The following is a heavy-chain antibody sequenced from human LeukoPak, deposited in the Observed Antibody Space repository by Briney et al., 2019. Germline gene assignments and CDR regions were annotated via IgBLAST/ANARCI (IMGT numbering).Heavy chain of an antibody. D-gene: IGHD2-2*02. J-gene: IGHJ6*02. CDR1: GFTFSSYS. V-gene: IGHV3-21*01. CDR3: ARVPGVRYCSSTSCYNYYYYGMDV. CDR2: ISSSSSYI. Sequence: GGSLRLSCAASGFTFSSYSMNWVRQAPGKGLEWVSSISSSSSYIYYADSVKGRFTISRDNAKNSLYLQMNSLRAEDTAVYYCARVPGVRYCSSTSCYNYYYYGMDVWGQGTTVTVSS.